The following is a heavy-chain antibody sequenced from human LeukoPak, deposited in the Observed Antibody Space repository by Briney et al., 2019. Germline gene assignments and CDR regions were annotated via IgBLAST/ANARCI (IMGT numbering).Heavy chain of an antibody. Sequence: PGGSLRLSCAASEFSVGSNYMTWVRQAPGKGLEWVSLIYSGGSTYYADSVKGRFTISRDNSKNTLYLQMNSLRAEDTAVYYCAKGGSREDFEYWGQGTLVTVSS. CDR2: IYSGGST. CDR3: AKGGSREDFEY. D-gene: IGHD1-26*01. V-gene: IGHV3-66*01. J-gene: IGHJ4*02. CDR1: EFSVGSNY.